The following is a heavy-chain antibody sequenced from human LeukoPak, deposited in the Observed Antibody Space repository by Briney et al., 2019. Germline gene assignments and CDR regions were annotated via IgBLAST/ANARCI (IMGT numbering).Heavy chain of an antibody. D-gene: IGHD6-13*01. CDR2: IWYDGSSR. CDR3: AKDRLAFGGQQLVDY. CDR1: GFTFSSYG. Sequence: GGSLRLSCAASGFTFSSYGMHWVRQAPGKGLEWVAVIWYDGSSRYYADSVNGRFTISRDNSKNMFYLQMNSLRAEDTAVYYCAKDRLAFGGQQLVDYWGQGTLVTVSS. V-gene: IGHV3-33*03. J-gene: IGHJ4*02.